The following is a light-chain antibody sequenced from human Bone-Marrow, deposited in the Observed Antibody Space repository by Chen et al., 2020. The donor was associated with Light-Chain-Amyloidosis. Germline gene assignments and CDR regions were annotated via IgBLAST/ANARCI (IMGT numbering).Light chain of an antibody. CDR2: EVN. V-gene: IGLV2-14*01. CDR1: SSDVGGYNF. J-gene: IGLJ2*01. Sequence: QSALTQPASVSGSPGQSITIPFAGTSSDVGGYNFVSWYQQNAGKVPRLIIYEVNHRPSGVSSRFSASKSGNTASLTISGLQTEDEGDYYCSSYRSGSYVLFGGGTKLNVL. CDR3: SSYRSGSYVL.